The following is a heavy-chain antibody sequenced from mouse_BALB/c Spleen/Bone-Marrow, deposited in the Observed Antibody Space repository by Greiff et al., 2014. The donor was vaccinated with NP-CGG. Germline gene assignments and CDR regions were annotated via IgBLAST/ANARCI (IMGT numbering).Heavy chain of an antibody. J-gene: IGHJ4*01. D-gene: IGHD2-10*02. Sequence: QVQLQQSAAELARPGASVKMSCKASGYTFTTYTMHWVRRRPGQGLEWIGYIKPSSGNTEYNQKFRDKSTLTADKSSSTASMQLNSLTSEDSAVYFCARRYGNFYGMDYWGQGTSVTVSS. CDR1: GYTFTTYT. CDR3: ARRYGNFYGMDY. V-gene: IGHV1-4*02. CDR2: IKPSSGNT.